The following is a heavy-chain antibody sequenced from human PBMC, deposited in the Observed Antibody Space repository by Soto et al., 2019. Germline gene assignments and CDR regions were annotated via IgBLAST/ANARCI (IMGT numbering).Heavy chain of an antibody. CDR3: AKDGRVSLFYYFDY. V-gene: IGHV3-30*18. Sequence: QVQLVESGGGVVQPGRSLRLSCAASGFTFSSYGMHWVRQAPGKGLEWVAVISYDGSNKYYADSAKGRFTISRDNSKNTLYLQMNSLRAEDTAVYYCAKDGRVSLFYYFDYWGQGTLVTVSS. J-gene: IGHJ4*02. CDR2: ISYDGSNK. CDR1: GFTFSSYG. D-gene: IGHD3-16*01.